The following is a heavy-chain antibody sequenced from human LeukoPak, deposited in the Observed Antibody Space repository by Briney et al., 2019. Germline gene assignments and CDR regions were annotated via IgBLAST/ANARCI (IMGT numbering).Heavy chain of an antibody. J-gene: IGHJ4*02. V-gene: IGHV3-33*01. CDR3: ARTSGYYYPFDY. CDR2: IWYDGSNK. CDR1: GFTFSSYG. D-gene: IGHD3-22*01. Sequence: PGRSLRLSCAASGFTFSSYGMHWVRLAPGKGLEWVAVIWYDGSNKYYADSVKGRFTISRDNSKNTLYLQMNSLRAEDTAVYYCARTSGYYYPFDYWGQGTLVTVSS.